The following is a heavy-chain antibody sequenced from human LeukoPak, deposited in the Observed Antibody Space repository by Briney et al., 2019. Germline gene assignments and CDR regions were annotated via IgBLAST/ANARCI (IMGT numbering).Heavy chain of an antibody. V-gene: IGHV4-39*07. D-gene: IGHD3-9*01. Sequence: SETLSLTCTVSSGSISSSSYYWGWIRQPPGKGLDWIGSIYYSASTYYNPSLKSRVTISIDTSKNQFSLKLSSVTAADTAVYYCAREGYDILTLGYWGQGTLVTVSS. CDR1: SGSISSSSYY. CDR3: AREGYDILTLGY. CDR2: IYYSAST. J-gene: IGHJ4*02.